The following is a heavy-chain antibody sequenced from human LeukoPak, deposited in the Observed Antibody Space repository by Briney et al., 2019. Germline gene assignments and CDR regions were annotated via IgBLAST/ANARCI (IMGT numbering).Heavy chain of an antibody. V-gene: IGHV4-4*02. D-gene: IGHD3-22*01. CDR1: GGSISSSNW. Sequence: PSGTLSLTCAVSGGSISSSNWWSWVRQPPGKGLEWIGEIYHSGSTNYNPSLKSRVTISVDKSKNQFSLKLSSVTAADTAVYYCARDLGYDSSGYYPIDAFDIWGQGTMVTVSS. CDR3: ARDLGYDSSGYYPIDAFDI. CDR2: IYHSGST. J-gene: IGHJ3*02.